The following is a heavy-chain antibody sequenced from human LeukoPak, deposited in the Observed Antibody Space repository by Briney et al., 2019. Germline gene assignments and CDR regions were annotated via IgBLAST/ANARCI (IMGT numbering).Heavy chain of an antibody. CDR2: MNPNSGNT. Sequence: ASVKVSCKASEYTFTSYDINWVRQAPGQGLEWMGWMNPNSGNTGYAQKFQGRVTMTRNTSISTAYMELSNLRSEDTAVYYCARVSWNYVDDYYYYMDVWGKGTTVTVSS. CDR1: EYTFTSYD. CDR3: ARVSWNYVDDYYYYMDV. J-gene: IGHJ6*03. V-gene: IGHV1-8*01. D-gene: IGHD1-7*01.